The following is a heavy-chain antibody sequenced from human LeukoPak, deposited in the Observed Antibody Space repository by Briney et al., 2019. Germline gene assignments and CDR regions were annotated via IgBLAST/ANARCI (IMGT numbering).Heavy chain of an antibody. CDR1: GGSLSTYY. CDR2: IYYSGST. V-gene: IGHV4-59*01. D-gene: IGHD6-6*01. Sequence: SETLSLTCTVSGGSLSTYYWSWIRQPPGKGLEWIGYIYYSGSTNYNPSLKSRVTISVDTSKNQFSLKLSSVTAADTAVYYCAREESSSWGGAFDIWGQGTMVTVSS. J-gene: IGHJ3*02. CDR3: AREESSSWGGAFDI.